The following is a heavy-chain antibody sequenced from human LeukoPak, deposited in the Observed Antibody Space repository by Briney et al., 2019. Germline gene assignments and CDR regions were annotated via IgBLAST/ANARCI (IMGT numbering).Heavy chain of an antibody. D-gene: IGHD2-21*02. V-gene: IGHV3-48*04. J-gene: IGHJ6*03. CDR2: ITDSGRTI. CDR1: GFTFSSYG. CDR3: ARGEVVTASLPDYFYYYMDV. Sequence: GGSLRLSCAASGFTFSSYGMHWVRQAPGKGLEWVSYITDSGRTIYYADSVKGRFTISRDNAKNSLFLQMNSLRAEDTAVYYCARGEVVTASLPDYFYYYMDVWGKGTTVTISS.